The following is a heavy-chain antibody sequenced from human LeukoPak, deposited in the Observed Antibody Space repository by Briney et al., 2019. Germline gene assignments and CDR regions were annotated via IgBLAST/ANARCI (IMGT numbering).Heavy chain of an antibody. J-gene: IGHJ4*02. D-gene: IGHD2-15*01. Sequence: SETLSLTCTVSSYSISRGYYWDWIRRPPGKGLEWIASIYHSGKSYYNPSLKSRVTISIDTSKNQFSLELRSVTAADTAVYYCARDIGNHFGGLDHYYYDYWGPGTLVTVSS. CDR3: ARDIGNHFGGLDHYYYDY. CDR2: IYHSGKS. CDR1: SYSISRGYY. V-gene: IGHV4-38-2*02.